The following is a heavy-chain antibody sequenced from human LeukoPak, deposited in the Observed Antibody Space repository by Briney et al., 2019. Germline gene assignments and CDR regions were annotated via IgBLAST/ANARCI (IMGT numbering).Heavy chain of an antibody. J-gene: IGHJ3*02. CDR3: ARLTIFGNDAFDI. Sequence: ASVKVSCKASGGTFSSYAISWVRQAPGQGLEWMGGIIPIFDTANYAQKFQGRVTITADESTSTAYMELSSLRSEDTAVYYCARLTIFGNDAFDIWGQGTMVTVSS. CDR2: IIPIFDTA. D-gene: IGHD3-3*01. CDR1: GGTFSSYA. V-gene: IGHV1-69*13.